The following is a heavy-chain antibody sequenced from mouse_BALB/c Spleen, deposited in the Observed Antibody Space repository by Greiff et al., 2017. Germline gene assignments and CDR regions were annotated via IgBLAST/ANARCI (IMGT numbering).Heavy chain of an antibody. CDR3: ARFDGYHVGVYY. D-gene: IGHD2-3*01. CDR2: IDPANGNT. V-gene: IGHV14-3*02. Sequence: EVKLMESGAELVKPGASVKLSCTASGFNIKDTYMHWVKQRPEQGLEWIGRIDPANGNTKYDPKFQGKATITADTSSNTAYLQLSSLTSEDTAVYYCARFDGYHVGVYYWGQGTTLTVSS. J-gene: IGHJ2*01. CDR1: GFNIKDTY.